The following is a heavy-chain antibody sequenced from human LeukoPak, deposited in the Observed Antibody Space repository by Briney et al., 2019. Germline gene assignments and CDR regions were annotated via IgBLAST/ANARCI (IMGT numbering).Heavy chain of an antibody. J-gene: IGHJ4*02. Sequence: PGGSLRLSCAASGFTFNTYSMNWVRQAPGKGLEWVSSISSSSSYIYYADSVKGRFTISRDNAKNSLYLQMNSLRAEDTAVYYCARGEPATGGAPRLFDYWGQGTLVTVSS. CDR3: ARGEPATGGAPRLFDY. CDR1: GFTFNTYS. CDR2: ISSSSSYI. D-gene: IGHD1-14*01. V-gene: IGHV3-21*01.